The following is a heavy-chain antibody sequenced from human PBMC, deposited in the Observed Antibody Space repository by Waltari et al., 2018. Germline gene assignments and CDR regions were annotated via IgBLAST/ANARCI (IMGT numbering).Heavy chain of an antibody. Sequence: EVQLVESGGGLVQPGGSLRLSSAASGFTFSSYEMNWVRQAPGKGLEWVSYISSSGSTIYYADSVKGRFTISRDNAKNSLYLQTNSLRAEDTSVYYCARTGDLWSGYWYPYYYGLDVWGQGTTVTVSS. CDR1: GFTFSSYE. D-gene: IGHD3-3*01. CDR3: ARTGDLWSGYWYPYYYGLDV. V-gene: IGHV3-48*03. J-gene: IGHJ6*02. CDR2: ISSSGSTI.